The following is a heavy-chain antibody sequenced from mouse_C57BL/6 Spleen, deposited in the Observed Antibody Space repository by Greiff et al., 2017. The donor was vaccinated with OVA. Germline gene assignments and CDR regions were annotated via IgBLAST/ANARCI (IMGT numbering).Heavy chain of an antibody. D-gene: IGHD1-1*01. CDR3: TRVGYYGSSSYAMDY. J-gene: IGHJ4*01. V-gene: IGHV5-9-1*02. Sequence: DVKLVESGAGLVKPGGSLKLSCAASGFTFSSYAMSWVRQTPEKRLEWVAYISSGGDYIYYADTVKGRFTISRDNARNTLYLQMSSLKSEDTAMYYCTRVGYYGSSSYAMDYWGQGTSVTVSS. CDR2: ISSGGDYI. CDR1: GFTFSSYA.